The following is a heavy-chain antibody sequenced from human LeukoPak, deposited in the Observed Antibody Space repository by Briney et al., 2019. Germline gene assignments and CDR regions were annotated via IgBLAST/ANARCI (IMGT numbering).Heavy chain of an antibody. CDR2: IDPSGGST. V-gene: IGHV1-46*01. Sequence: ASVKVSCKASGYTFTSYYMHWVRQAPGQGLECTGIIDPSGGSTSYAQKFQGRVTMTRDTSTSTVYMELSSLRSDDTAVYYCARDVTVGYNSGWYDYWGQATLVTVSS. CDR1: GYTFTSYY. J-gene: IGHJ4*02. CDR3: ARDVTVGYNSGWYDY. D-gene: IGHD6-19*01.